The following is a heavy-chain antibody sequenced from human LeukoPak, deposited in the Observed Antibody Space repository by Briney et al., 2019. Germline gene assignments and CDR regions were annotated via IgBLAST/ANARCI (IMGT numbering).Heavy chain of an antibody. CDR2: ISFDGGHR. V-gene: IGHV3-30-3*01. CDR3: ARPRTIAAAXIXXAFDY. J-gene: IGHJ4*02. Sequence: GGSLRLSCEASGFTFSSYSMHWVRQAPGKGLEWVAVISFDGGHRYYADSVKGRFTISRDNSKNTLYLQMNSLRPEDTALYYCARPRTIAAAXIXXAFDYWGQXTLVTVSS. D-gene: IGHD6-13*01. CDR1: GFTFSSYS.